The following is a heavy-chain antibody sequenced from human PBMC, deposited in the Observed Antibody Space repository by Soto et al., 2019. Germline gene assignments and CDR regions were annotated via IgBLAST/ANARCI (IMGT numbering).Heavy chain of an antibody. CDR1: GFTLYNYA. Sequence: EVQLLESGGDLVEPGGSLRLSCVVSGFTLYNYAMSWVRQAPGRGLEWVAAISGSSGRTYYADSVKGRFIITGDNSKNTLYLQLNSLRFEDTAVYYCAKTWGYSNYAMDVWGQGTTVTVSS. CDR2: ISGSSGRT. D-gene: IGHD5-18*01. V-gene: IGHV3-23*01. CDR3: AKTWGYSNYAMDV. J-gene: IGHJ6*02.